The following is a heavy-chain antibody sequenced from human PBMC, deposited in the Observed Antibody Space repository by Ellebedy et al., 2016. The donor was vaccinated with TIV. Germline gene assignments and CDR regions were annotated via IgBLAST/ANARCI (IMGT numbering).Heavy chain of an antibody. CDR1: GFTFSDYY. J-gene: IGHJ6*02. CDR2: ISSSSSYT. Sequence: GESLKISXAASGFTFSDYYMSWIRQAPGMGLEWVSYISSSSSYTNYADSVKGRFTISRDNAKNSLYLQMNSLRAEDTAVYYCAKGLVVAATDGMDVWGQGTTVTVSS. V-gene: IGHV3-11*06. CDR3: AKGLVVAATDGMDV. D-gene: IGHD2-15*01.